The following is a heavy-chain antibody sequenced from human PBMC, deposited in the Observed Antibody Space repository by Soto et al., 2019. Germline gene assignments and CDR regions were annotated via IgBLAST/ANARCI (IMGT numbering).Heavy chain of an antibody. Sequence: ASVKVSCKASGYTFTGYFIHWVRQAPGQGLEWMGWINPNSGATKYAQKFQGRVTMTRDTSISTAYMELTMLRSDDAAVYYCARGGGTILAPLPWGQGTLVTVSS. CDR1: GYTFTGYF. V-gene: IGHV1-2*02. CDR3: ARGGGTILAPLP. J-gene: IGHJ5*02. CDR2: INPNSGAT. D-gene: IGHD3-3*01.